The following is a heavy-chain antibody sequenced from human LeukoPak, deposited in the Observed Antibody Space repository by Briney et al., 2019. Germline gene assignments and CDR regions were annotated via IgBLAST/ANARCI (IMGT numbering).Heavy chain of an antibody. Sequence: GGSLRLSCAASGFTFSSYGMHWVRQAPGKGLEWVAVISYDGSNKYYADSVKGRFTISRDNSKNTLYLQMNSLRAEDTAVYYCANSGSGYDSGYWGQGTLVTVSS. CDR2: ISYDGSNK. J-gene: IGHJ4*02. CDR1: GFTFSSYG. CDR3: ANSGSGYDSGY. V-gene: IGHV3-30*18. D-gene: IGHD5-12*01.